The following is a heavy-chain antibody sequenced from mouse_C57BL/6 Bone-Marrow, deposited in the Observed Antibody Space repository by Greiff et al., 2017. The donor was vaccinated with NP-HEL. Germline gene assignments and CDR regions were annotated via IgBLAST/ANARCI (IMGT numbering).Heavy chain of an antibody. D-gene: IGHD2-5*01. V-gene: IGHV1-69*01. CDR1: GYTFTSYW. Sequence: QVQLQQPGAELVMPGASVKLSCKASGYTFTSYWMHWVKQRPGQGLERIGEIDPSDSYTNYNQKFKGKSTLTVDKSSSTAYMQLSSLTSEDSAVYYCARDYSILMDYWGQGTSVTVSS. J-gene: IGHJ4*01. CDR3: ARDYSILMDY. CDR2: IDPSDSYT.